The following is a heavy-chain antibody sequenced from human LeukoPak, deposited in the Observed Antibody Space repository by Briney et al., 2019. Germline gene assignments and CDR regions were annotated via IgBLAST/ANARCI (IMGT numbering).Heavy chain of an antibody. J-gene: IGHJ3*02. D-gene: IGHD5-24*01. V-gene: IGHV4-38-2*01. CDR1: GYSISRGSF. Sequence: PSDTLSLTCAVSGYSISRGSFWGWIREPPGKGLEWIGSVYNSGGAYYNPSLQSRVTTSVDTSKNQFSLELRSVTSADTALDYCAVGLHSGQFAFDIWGQGTMVTVSS. CDR3: AVGLHSGQFAFDI. CDR2: VYNSGGA.